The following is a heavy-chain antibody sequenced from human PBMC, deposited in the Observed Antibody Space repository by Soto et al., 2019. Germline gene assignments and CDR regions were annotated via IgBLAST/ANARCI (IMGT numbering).Heavy chain of an antibody. V-gene: IGHV4-4*07. J-gene: IGHJ4*02. D-gene: IGHD6-6*01. CDR1: GGSISSLY. CDR3: ARASRCKSEYECFAWLDF. CDR2: IFPSGDS. Sequence: QVLLQESGPGLVKPSENLSLTCTVSGGSISSLYWAWIRQPAGKGLEWIGRIFPSGDSNYNPSLTSRVSMSLDTPKNQFSLTVTSVTAADTAVYYCARASRCKSEYECFAWLDFWGQGILVTVSS.